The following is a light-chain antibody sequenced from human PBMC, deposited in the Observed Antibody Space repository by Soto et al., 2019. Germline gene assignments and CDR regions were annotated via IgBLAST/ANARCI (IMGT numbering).Light chain of an antibody. CDR3: QQYGSSPLT. CDR2: GAS. J-gene: IGKJ4*01. CDR1: QSVSSN. Sequence: EIVLTQSPGTLSLSPGERATLSCMASQSVSSNLAWYQQKPGQAPRLLIYGASSRATGIPDRFGGSGSGTDFTLTISRLEPEDFAVYYCQQYGSSPLTFGGGTKVDI. V-gene: IGKV3-20*01.